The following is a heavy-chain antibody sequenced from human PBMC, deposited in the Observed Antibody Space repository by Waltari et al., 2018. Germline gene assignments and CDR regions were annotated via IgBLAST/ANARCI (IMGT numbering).Heavy chain of an antibody. J-gene: IGHJ4*02. CDR2: IRYDGRDK. CDR3: AKDLGVLRYLDWNQGFDY. Sequence: QVPLVESGGGVVQPGGSLSLSCAASGFTPGPHALHGARQAPGKGLEWVAFIRYDGRDKYYVDSVKGRFTISRDNSKNTLYLQMNSLRAEDTAVYYCAKDLGVLRYLDWNQGFDYWGQGTLVTVSS. D-gene: IGHD3-9*01. V-gene: IGHV3-30*02. CDR1: GFTPGPHA.